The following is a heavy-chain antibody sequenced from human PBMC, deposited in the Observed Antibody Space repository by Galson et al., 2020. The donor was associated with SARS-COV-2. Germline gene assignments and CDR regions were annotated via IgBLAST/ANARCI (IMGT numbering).Heavy chain of an antibody. D-gene: IGHD6-13*01. Sequence: GGSLRLSCAASAFTFSRYAMSWVRQAPGKGLEWVSAISGSGGSTYYADSVQGRFTISRDNSKNTLYLQMNSLRAEDTAVYYCAKDGSSWSYYYYYMDVWGKGTTVTVSS. CDR3: AKDGSSWSYYYYYMDV. CDR1: AFTFSRYA. J-gene: IGHJ6*03. CDR2: ISGSGGST. V-gene: IGHV3-23*01.